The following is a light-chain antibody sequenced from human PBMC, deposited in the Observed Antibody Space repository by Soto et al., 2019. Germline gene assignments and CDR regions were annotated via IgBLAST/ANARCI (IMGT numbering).Light chain of an antibody. Sequence: LAQPASLAGSPGQSITISRTGASGYVGTYSLVSWYQQHPGKAPKVVIYEGHKRPSGVPDRFSGSTSVNTASLTISGLQTDDEADYYCCLYVGATTYVLGTGTKVTVL. V-gene: IGLV2-23*01. CDR3: CLYVGATTYV. J-gene: IGLJ1*01. CDR2: EGH. CDR1: SGYVGTYSL.